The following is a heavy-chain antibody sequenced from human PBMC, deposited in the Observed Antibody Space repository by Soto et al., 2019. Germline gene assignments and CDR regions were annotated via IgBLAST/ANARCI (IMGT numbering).Heavy chain of an antibody. D-gene: IGHD3-3*02. CDR1: GYTFTSYG. V-gene: IGHV1-18*01. J-gene: IGHJ5*02. Sequence: ASVKVSCKASGYTFTSYGISWVRQAPGQGLEWMGWISAYNGNTNYAQKLQGRVTMTTDTSTSTAYMELRSLRSDDTAVYYCARLAGAAWNNWFDPWGQGTLVTVSS. CDR3: ARLAGAAWNNWFDP. CDR2: ISAYNGNT.